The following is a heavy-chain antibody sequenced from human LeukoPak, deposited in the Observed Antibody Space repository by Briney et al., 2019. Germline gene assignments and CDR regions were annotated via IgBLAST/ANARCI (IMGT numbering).Heavy chain of an antibody. V-gene: IGHV4-31*03. CDR2: IYYSGST. J-gene: IGHJ4*02. CDR1: GGSISSGGYY. D-gene: IGHD6-13*01. Sequence: PSQTLSLTCTVPGGSISSGGYYWSWIRQHPGKGLEWIGYIYYSGSTYYNPSLKSRVTISVDTSKNQFSLKLSSVTAADTAVYYCARVLTGGRAFVHEQLASLRSKYFDYWGQGTLVTVSS. CDR3: ARVLTGGRAFVHEQLASLRSKYFDY.